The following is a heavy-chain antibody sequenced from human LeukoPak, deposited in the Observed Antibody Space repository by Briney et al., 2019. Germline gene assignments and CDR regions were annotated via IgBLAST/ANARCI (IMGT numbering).Heavy chain of an antibody. CDR1: GVSISSSNSY. V-gene: IGHV4-39*01. D-gene: IGHD3-9*01. CDR2: IYYSGNT. Sequence: PSETLSLTCTVSGVSISSSNSYWGWIRQPPGKGLEWIGSIYYSGNTYYNASLKSQVSISIDTSKNQFSLRLTSVTAADTAVYYCARHTTYYDILTGYSDYYMDVWGKGTTVTISS. J-gene: IGHJ6*03. CDR3: ARHTTYYDILTGYSDYYMDV.